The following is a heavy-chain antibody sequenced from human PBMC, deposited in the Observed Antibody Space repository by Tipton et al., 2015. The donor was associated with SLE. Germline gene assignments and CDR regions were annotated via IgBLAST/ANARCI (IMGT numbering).Heavy chain of an antibody. CDR3: ARGAPGGSYDY. J-gene: IGHJ4*02. V-gene: IGHV3-74*01. CDR1: GFTFSSYW. Sequence: SLRLSCAASGFTFSSYWMHWVRQAPGKGLVWVSRINSDGSSTSYADSVKGRFTISRDNAKNTLYLQMNSLRAEDTAVYYCARGAPGGSYDYWGQGTLVTVSS. D-gene: IGHD1-26*01. CDR2: INSDGSST.